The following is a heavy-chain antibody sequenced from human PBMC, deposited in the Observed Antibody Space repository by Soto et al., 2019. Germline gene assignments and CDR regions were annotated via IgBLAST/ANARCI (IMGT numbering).Heavy chain of an antibody. D-gene: IGHD3-3*01. CDR2: IYWDDDK. Sequence: QITLNESGPTVVRPTETLTLTCRFSGFSLTTSGVGVGWMRQSPGKAPEGLALIYWDDDKRYSASLKSRLTITKDTSKNQVVLTVSDLEPTDTATYYCAHRVLRTVFGLVTTTAIYFDFWGQGTPVAVSS. CDR3: AHRVLRTVFGLVTTTAIYFDF. J-gene: IGHJ4*02. V-gene: IGHV2-5*02. CDR1: GFSLTTSGVG.